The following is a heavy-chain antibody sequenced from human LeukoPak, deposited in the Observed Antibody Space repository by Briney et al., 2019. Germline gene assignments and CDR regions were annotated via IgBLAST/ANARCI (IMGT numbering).Heavy chain of an antibody. Sequence: GGSLRLSCASSGFTFSSYWMTWVRQAPGKGLEWVGNINQGGSDKYYGDSVKGRFTISRDNAKNSLYLQMNSLRAEDTAVYYCARSNGFGMDVWGQGTTVTVSS. D-gene: IGHD2-8*01. CDR3: ARSNGFGMDV. J-gene: IGHJ6*02. V-gene: IGHV3-7*01. CDR1: GFTFSSYW. CDR2: INQGGSDK.